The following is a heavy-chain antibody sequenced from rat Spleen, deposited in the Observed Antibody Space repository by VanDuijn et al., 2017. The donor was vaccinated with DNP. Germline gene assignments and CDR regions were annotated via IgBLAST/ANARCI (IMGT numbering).Heavy chain of an antibody. CDR2: ISYDGSAT. V-gene: IGHV5-22*01. D-gene: IGHD5-1*01. CDR3: ARLKWERAYYFDY. J-gene: IGHJ2*01. CDR1: GFTFSNYD. Sequence: EVQLVESGGGLVQPGRSLKLSCAASGFTFSNYDMAWVRQAPKKGLEWVASISYDGSATYYGDSVKGRFTISRDNAKSALFLQMNSLRSEDTATYYCARLKWERAYYFDYWGQGIMVTVSS.